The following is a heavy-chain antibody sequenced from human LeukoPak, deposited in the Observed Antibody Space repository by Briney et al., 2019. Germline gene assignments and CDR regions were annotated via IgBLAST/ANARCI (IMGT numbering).Heavy chain of an antibody. CDR1: GYTFTFYY. J-gene: IGHJ6*03. CDR3: ARAGLPYYYMDV. Sequence: ASVKVSCKASGYTFTFYYMHWVRQAPGQGLEWMGWINPNSGGTNYAQKFQGRVTMTRDTSISTAYMELSRLRSDDTAVYYCARAGLPYYYMDVWGKGTTVTVSS. V-gene: IGHV1-2*02. CDR2: INPNSGGT.